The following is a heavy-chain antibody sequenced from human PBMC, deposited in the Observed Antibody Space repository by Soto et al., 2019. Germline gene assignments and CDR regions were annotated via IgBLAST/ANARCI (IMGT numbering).Heavy chain of an antibody. D-gene: IGHD2-15*01. V-gene: IGHV3-23*01. CDR1: GFTFGNYA. CDR2: ISASGGRT. J-gene: IGHJ4*02. Sequence: PGGSLRLSCRASGFTFGNYAMAWVHQAPGKGLEWVSGISASGGRTYYADSAKGRFTISRDNSNNTLYLQMSSLRAEDTAVYYCAKDLEVLSARFESWGQGALVTVSS. CDR3: AKDLEVLSARFES.